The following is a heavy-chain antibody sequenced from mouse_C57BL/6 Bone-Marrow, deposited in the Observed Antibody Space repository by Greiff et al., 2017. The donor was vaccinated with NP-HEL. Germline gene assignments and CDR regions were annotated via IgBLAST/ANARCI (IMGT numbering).Heavy chain of an antibody. D-gene: IGHD2-3*01. CDR3: ASGGGYYVGYYAMDY. CDR2: LYPGSGST. Sequence: QVQLQQPGAELVKPGASVKMSCKASGYTFTSYWITWVKQRPGQGLEWIGDLYPGSGSTNYNEKFKSKATLTVDTSSSTAYMQLSSLTSEDSAVYYCASGGGYYVGYYAMDYWGQGTSVTVSS. J-gene: IGHJ4*01. CDR1: GYTFTSYW. V-gene: IGHV1-55*01.